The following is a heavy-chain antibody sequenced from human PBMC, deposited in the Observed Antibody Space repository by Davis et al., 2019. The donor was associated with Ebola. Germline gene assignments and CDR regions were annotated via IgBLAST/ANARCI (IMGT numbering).Heavy chain of an antibody. J-gene: IGHJ4*02. V-gene: IGHV3-23*01. CDR1: GFTFSSYS. CDR3: AKVGGAEQWFPFYFDY. D-gene: IGHD6-19*01. Sequence: GESLKISCAASGFTFSSYSMSWVRQAPGKGLEWVSAIGGSGGSTYYADSVKGRFTISRDDSKNTLYLQMNILRAEDTAVYYCAKVGGAEQWFPFYFDYWGQGTLVTVSS. CDR2: IGGSGGST.